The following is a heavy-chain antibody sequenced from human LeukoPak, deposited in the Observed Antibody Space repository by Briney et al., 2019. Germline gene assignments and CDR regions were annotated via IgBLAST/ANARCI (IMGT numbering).Heavy chain of an antibody. CDR1: GFTFNDDY. J-gene: IGHJ6*02. D-gene: IGHD1-14*01. CDR3: ARYRLTTRDVCRYFYGMDV. V-gene: IGHV3-11*01. Sequence: PGGSLRLSCAASGFTFNDDYMSWIRLAPGKGLEWVSYISSSGSTIYYADSVKGRFTISWDNAKKSLYLQMNSLRAEDTAVYYCARYRLTTRDVCRYFYGMDVWGQGTTVTVSS. CDR2: ISSSGSTI.